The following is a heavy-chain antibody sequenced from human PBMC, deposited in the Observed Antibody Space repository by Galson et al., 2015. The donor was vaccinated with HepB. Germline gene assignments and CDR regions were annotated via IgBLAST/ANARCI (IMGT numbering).Heavy chain of an antibody. V-gene: IGHV4-59*08. CDR3: ARQSREYSSGWYLGSFNYMDV. J-gene: IGHJ6*03. CDR2: ISDSGNT. D-gene: IGHD6-19*01. CDR1: GGSISSYY. Sequence: ETLSLTCTVSGGSISSYYWSWIRQSPGRGLEWIGYISDSGNTNYHPYLKSRVIISLDTSKNQFSLRLNSVTAADTAVYYCARQSREYSSGWYLGSFNYMDVWGKGSSVTVSS.